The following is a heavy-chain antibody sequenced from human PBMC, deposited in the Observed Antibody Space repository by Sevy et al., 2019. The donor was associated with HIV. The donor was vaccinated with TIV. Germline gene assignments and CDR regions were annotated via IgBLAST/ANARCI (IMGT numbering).Heavy chain of an antibody. J-gene: IGHJ6*02. CDR1: GFTFSTYS. CDR2: ISKSSRNI. V-gene: IGHV3-48*01. Sequence: GGSLRLSCAASGFTFSTYSMHSVRQAPGKGLEWVSYISKSSRNIYYADSVKGRFTISRDNAKNSLYLQMNSLRAEDTGVYYCAREILVIPYYYHAMDVWGQGTTVTVSS. D-gene: IGHD3-9*01. CDR3: AREILVIPYYYHAMDV.